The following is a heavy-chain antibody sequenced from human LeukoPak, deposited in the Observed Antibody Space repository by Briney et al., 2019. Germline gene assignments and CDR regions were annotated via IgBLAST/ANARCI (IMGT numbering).Heavy chain of an antibody. CDR3: ARMRSSSSCYAFDI. CDR2: ISSSSSYI. J-gene: IGHJ3*02. Sequence: PGGPLRLSCAASGFTFSSYSMNWVRQAPGKGLEWVSSISSSSSYIYYADSVKGRFTISRDNAKNSLYLQMNSLRAEDTAVYYCARMRSSSSCYAFDIWGQGTMVTVSS. D-gene: IGHD6-13*01. CDR1: GFTFSSYS. V-gene: IGHV3-21*01.